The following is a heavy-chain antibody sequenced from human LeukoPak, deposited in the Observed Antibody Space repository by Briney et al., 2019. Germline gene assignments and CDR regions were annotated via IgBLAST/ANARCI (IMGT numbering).Heavy chain of an antibody. CDR1: GFTFSSYS. J-gene: IGHJ6*03. D-gene: IGHD1-14*01. V-gene: IGHV3-21*01. Sequence: GGSLRLSCAASGFTFSSYSMNWVRQAPGKGLEWVSSISSSSSYIYYADSMKGRFTISRDNAKNSLYLQMNSLRAEDTAVYHCASNPSDKDYYYYYYMDVWGKGTTVTVSS. CDR2: ISSSSSYI. CDR3: ASNPSDKDYYYYYYMDV.